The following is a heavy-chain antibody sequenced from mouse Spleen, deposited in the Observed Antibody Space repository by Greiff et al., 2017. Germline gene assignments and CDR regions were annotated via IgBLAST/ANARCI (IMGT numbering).Heavy chain of an antibody. V-gene: IGHV1-15*01. Sequence: QVQLKESGAELVRPGASVTLSCKASGYTFTDYEMHWVQQTPVHGLEWIGAIDPETGGTAYNQKFKGKAILTADKSSSPAYMELRSLTSEDSAVYYCTSLDSSGYLFAYWGQGTLVTVSA. CDR1: GYTFTDYE. D-gene: IGHD3-2*01. CDR2: IDPETGGT. CDR3: TSLDSSGYLFAY. J-gene: IGHJ3*01.